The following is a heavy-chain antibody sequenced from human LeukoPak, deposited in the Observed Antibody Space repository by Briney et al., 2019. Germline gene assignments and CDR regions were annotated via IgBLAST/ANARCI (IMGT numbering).Heavy chain of an antibody. J-gene: IGHJ4*02. D-gene: IGHD5-18*01. CDR3: ARDNTVMVTDY. CDR2: INHSGST. V-gene: IGHV4-34*01. CDR1: GGSFSGYY. Sequence: SETLSLTCAVYGGSFSGYYWSWIRQPPGKGLEWIGEINHSGSTNYNPSLKSRVTISVDTSKNQLSLKLGSVTAADTAVYYCARDNTVMVTDYWGQGTLVTVSS.